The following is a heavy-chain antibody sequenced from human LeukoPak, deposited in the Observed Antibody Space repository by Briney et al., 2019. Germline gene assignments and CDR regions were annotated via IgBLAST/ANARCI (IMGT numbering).Heavy chain of an antibody. Sequence: GASVKVSCKASGYTFTRYDINWVRQATGQGLEWMGWINPNSGGTNYAQKFQGRVTMTEDTSTDTAYMELSSLRSEDTAVYYCATALSRGAFDIWGQGTMVTVSS. CDR1: GYTFTRYD. CDR3: ATALSRGAFDI. D-gene: IGHD2-2*01. J-gene: IGHJ3*02. V-gene: IGHV1-8*01. CDR2: INPNSGGT.